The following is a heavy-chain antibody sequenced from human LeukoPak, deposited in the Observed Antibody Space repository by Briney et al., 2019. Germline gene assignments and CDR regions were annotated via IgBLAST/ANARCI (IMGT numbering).Heavy chain of an antibody. V-gene: IGHV3-23*01. D-gene: IGHD1-14*01. Sequence: PGGSLRLSCAASGFTFSSYAMSWVRQAPGKGLEWVSTISDRGGSTFYADSVKGRFTISRDNSKNTPYLQMNSLRAGDTALYYCATDGPELSLWVYWGQGTLVTVSS. CDR2: ISDRGGST. CDR1: GFTFSSYA. J-gene: IGHJ4*02. CDR3: ATDGPELSLWVY.